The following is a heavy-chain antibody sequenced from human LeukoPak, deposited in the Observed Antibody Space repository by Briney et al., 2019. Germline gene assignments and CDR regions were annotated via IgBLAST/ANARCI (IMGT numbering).Heavy chain of an antibody. CDR3: ARDYGSGSYSSEFDY. J-gene: IGHJ4*02. CDR2: INPNSGAT. D-gene: IGHD3-10*01. CDR1: GYTFTGYY. Sequence: ASVKDSCMASGYTFTGYYMNWVRQAPGQGLEWMGWINPNSGATNYAQKFQGRVTMTRDTSISTTYMELSRLRSDDTAVYYCARDYGSGSYSSEFDYWGQGPMVTVSS. V-gene: IGHV1-2*02.